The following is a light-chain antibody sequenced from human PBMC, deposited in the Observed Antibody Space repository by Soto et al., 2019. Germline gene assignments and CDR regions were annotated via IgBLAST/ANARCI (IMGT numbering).Light chain of an antibody. CDR3: QQYNEWPWT. V-gene: IGKV3-15*01. CDR2: HAS. Sequence: EIVMTQSPVALSVSPGGGATLSCRASQIVSSNLAWYQQNPGLAPRLLIYHASTRATGIPARFSGSGSGTEFTLTISSLQSEDLAVYYCQQYNEWPWTFGRGTKVEI. CDR1: QIVSSN. J-gene: IGKJ1*01.